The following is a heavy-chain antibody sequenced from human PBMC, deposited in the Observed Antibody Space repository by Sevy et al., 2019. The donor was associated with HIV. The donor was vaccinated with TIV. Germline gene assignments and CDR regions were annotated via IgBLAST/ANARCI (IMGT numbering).Heavy chain of an antibody. CDR1: GFTFSSYG. CDR3: AKDRQLMEAGTTYFDY. CDR2: ISYDGSNK. J-gene: IGHJ4*02. D-gene: IGHD1-7*01. V-gene: IGHV3-30*18. Sequence: GGSLRLSCAASGFTFSSYGMHWVRQAPGKGLEWVAVISYDGSNKYYADSVKGRFTISSDNSKNTLYLQMNSLRAEDTAVYYCAKDRQLMEAGTTYFDYWGQGTLVTVSS.